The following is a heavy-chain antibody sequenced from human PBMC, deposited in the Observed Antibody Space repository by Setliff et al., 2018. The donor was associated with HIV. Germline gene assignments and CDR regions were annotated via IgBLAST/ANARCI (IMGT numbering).Heavy chain of an antibody. J-gene: IGHJ4*02. CDR2: IYYSGST. CDR3: ASPASGGSSGQYHY. CDR1: GYSISSSSYY. V-gene: IGHV4-39*01. Sequence: SETLSLTCAVSGYSISSSSYYWGWIRQPPGKGLEWIGSIYYSGSTYYNPSLKSRVTISVDTSKNQFSLKLSSVTAADTAVYYCASPASGGSSGQYHYWGQGTLVTVSS. D-gene: IGHD6-19*01.